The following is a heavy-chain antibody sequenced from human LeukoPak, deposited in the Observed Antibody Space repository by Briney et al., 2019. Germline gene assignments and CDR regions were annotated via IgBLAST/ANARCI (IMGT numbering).Heavy chain of an antibody. Sequence: GGSLRLSCAASGFTFSSYAMSWVRQAPGKGLEWVSAISGSGGSTYYADSVKGRFTISRDNSKNTLYLQMNSLRAEDTAVYYCAKDRVTMIVVVTNFDYWGQGTLVTVSS. CDR2: ISGSGGST. J-gene: IGHJ4*02. CDR3: AKDRVTMIVVVTNFDY. CDR1: GFTFSSYA. D-gene: IGHD3-22*01. V-gene: IGHV3-23*01.